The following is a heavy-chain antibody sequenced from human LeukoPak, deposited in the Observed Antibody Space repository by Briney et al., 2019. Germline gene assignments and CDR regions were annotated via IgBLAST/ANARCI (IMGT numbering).Heavy chain of an antibody. CDR2: IIPILGIA. J-gene: IGHJ2*01. Sequence: GASVKVSCKASGGTFSSYAISWVRQAPGQGLEWMGRIIPILGIANYAQKFQGRVTITADKSTSTAYMELSSLRSEDTAVYYCARDGYSYGSGGYFDLWGRGTLVTVSS. D-gene: IGHD5-18*01. V-gene: IGHV1-69*04. CDR1: GGTFSSYA. CDR3: ARDGYSYGSGGYFDL.